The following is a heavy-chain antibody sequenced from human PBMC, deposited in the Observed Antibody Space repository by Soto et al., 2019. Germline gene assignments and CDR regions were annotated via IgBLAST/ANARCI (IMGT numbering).Heavy chain of an antibody. D-gene: IGHD3-3*01. CDR2: IHDRGST. Sequence: PSETLSLTCTVSGGSVSSGSDCWSWIRQPPGKGLEWIGYIHDRGSTSYNPSLKSRVTISLDTSNNHFSLEMRSVTAADTAVYYCARDGRGFWGGLPPYNWFDPWGLGTLVTVSS. V-gene: IGHV4-61*03. CDR1: GGSVSSGSDC. J-gene: IGHJ5*02. CDR3: ARDGRGFWGGLPPYNWFDP.